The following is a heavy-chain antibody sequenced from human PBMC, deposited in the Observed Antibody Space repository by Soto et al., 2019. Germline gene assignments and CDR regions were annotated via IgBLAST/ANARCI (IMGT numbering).Heavy chain of an antibody. CDR1: GFTFSSYG. Sequence: HPGGSLRLSCAASGFTFSSYGMHWVRQAPGKGLEWVAVIWYDGSNKYYTDSVKGRFTISRDNSKNTLYLQMNSLRAEDTAVYYCARDPGDTPPRGAFDIWGQGTMVTVSS. J-gene: IGHJ3*02. CDR2: IWYDGSNK. CDR3: ARDPGDTPPRGAFDI. V-gene: IGHV3-33*01. D-gene: IGHD5-18*01.